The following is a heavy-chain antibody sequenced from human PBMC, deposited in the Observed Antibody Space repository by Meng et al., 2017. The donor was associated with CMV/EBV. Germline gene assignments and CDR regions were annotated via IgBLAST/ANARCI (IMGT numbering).Heavy chain of an antibody. CDR1: GFTFSSYS. V-gene: IGHV3-21*01. D-gene: IGHD6-13*01. CDR2: ISSSSSYI. J-gene: IGHJ4*02. Sequence: GGSLRLSCAASGFTFSSYSMNWVRQAPGKGLEWVSSISSSSSYIYYADAVKARFTISRNNAKNSLYLQMNSLRAEDTAVYYFAYKTYRVDSSSWGPFDYWGQGTLVTVSS. CDR3: AYKTYRVDSSSWGPFDY.